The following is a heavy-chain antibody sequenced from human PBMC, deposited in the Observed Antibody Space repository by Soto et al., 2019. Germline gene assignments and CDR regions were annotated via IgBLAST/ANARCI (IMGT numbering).Heavy chain of an antibody. V-gene: IGHV3-33*01. CDR3: ARDSKDDSSGYYAGFDY. CDR1: GFTFSSYG. Sequence: QVQLVESGGGVVQPGRSLRLSCAVSGFTFSSYGMNWVRQAPGKGLECVAAIYYDGSNKYYADSVRGRFTISRDNFKNTLYLHMNSLRAEDTAVYYCARDSKDDSSGYYAGFDYRGQGTLVTVSS. J-gene: IGHJ4*02. CDR2: IYYDGSNK. D-gene: IGHD3-22*01.